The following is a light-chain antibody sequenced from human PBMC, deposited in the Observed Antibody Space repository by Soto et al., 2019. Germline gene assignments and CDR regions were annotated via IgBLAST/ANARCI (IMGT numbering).Light chain of an antibody. J-gene: IGKJ2*01. CDR3: QQFNNWPYT. Sequence: EIVMTQSPATLSVSPGERIILSCRASQSVSSNLAWYQQKPGQAPRLLIYGASTRATGLPARFSGSGSGAEFTLTISSLQSEDFAVYYCQQFNNWPYTFGQGTKVEIK. CDR2: GAS. CDR1: QSVSSN. V-gene: IGKV3-15*01.